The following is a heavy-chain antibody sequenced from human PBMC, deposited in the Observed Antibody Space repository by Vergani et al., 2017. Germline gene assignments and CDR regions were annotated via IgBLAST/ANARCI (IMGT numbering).Heavy chain of an antibody. CDR2: ISGSGGST. J-gene: IGHJ4*02. Sequence: EVQLLESGGGLVQPGGSLRLSCAASGFTVSSNYMSWVRQAPGKGLEWVSVISGSGGSTYYADSVKGRFTISRHNSKNTLYLQMNSLRAEDTAVYYCYYGYGDYWGQGTLVTVSS. CDR3: YYGYGDY. V-gene: IGHV3-53*04. CDR1: GFTVSSNY. D-gene: IGHD3-10*01.